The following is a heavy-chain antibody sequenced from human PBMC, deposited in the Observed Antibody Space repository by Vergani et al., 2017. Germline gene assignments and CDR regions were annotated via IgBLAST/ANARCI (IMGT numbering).Heavy chain of an antibody. V-gene: IGHV3-48*02. CDR3: ARDIQTVAEIVATNAFDI. CDR1: GFTFSSYS. Sequence: EVQLVESGGGLVQPGGSLRLSCAASGFTFSSYSMNWVRQAPGKGLEWVSYISSSSSTIYYADSVKGRFTISRDNAKNSLYLQMNSLRDEDTAVYYCARDIQTVAEIVATNAFDIWGQGTMVTVSS. CDR2: ISSSSSTI. J-gene: IGHJ3*02. D-gene: IGHD5-12*01.